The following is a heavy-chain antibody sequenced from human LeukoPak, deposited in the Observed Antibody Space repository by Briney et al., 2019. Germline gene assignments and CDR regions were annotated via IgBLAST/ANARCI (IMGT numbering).Heavy chain of an antibody. CDR3: ARVDGYYFGGYYYYGMDV. D-gene: IGHD2/OR15-2a*01. V-gene: IGHV4-59*01. CDR1: GGSISSYY. CDR2: IYYSGSP. J-gene: IGHJ6*02. Sequence: SETLSLTCTVSGGSISSYYWRWIRQPPGKGLEWIGYIYYSGSPNYHPSLKSRVTISVDTSTNQFSLKLSSVTAAVTAVYYCARVDGYYFGGYYYYGMDVWGQGTTVTVSS.